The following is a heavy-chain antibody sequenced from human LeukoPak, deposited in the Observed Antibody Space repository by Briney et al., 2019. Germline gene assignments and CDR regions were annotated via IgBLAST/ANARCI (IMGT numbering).Heavy chain of an antibody. CDR1: GYTFSSNA. CDR2: INTNTGNP. CDR3: ARDSKIFGVVTPGY. J-gene: IGHJ4*02. V-gene: IGHV7-4-1*02. Sequence: GASVKVSCKASGYTFSSNAINWVRQAPGQGLEWMGWINTNTGNPTYAQGFTGRFVFSLDTSVSTAYLQISSLEAEDTAVYYCARDSKIFGVVTPGYWGQGTLVTVSS. D-gene: IGHD3-3*01.